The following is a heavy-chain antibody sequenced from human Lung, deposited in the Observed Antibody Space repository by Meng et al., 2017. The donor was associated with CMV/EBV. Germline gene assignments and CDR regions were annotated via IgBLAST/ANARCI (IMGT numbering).Heavy chain of an antibody. CDR2: INPNSGGT. V-gene: IGHV1-2*02. CDR1: GYTFTGYY. J-gene: IGHJ4*02. CDR3: ARALLFITMVRGAIGY. Sequence: SXXVSXXASGYTFTGYYMHWVRQAPGQGLEWMGWINPNSGGTNYAQKFQGRVTMTRDTSISTAYMELSRLRSDDTAVYYCARALLFITMVRGAIGYWGQGXLLTFSS. D-gene: IGHD3-10*01.